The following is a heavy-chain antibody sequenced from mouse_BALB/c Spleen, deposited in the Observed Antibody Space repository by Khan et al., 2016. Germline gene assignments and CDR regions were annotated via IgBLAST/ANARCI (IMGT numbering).Heavy chain of an antibody. Sequence: VQLQQSGAELVKPGASVKLSCTASGFNIKDTYMHWVKQRPEQGLEWIGRIDPANGNTNYDPKFQGKATITADTSSNTAYLQLSSLTSEDTAVYYCARAYPYDAMDDWGHGTSVTVAS. CDR1: GFNIKDTY. CDR2: IDPANGNT. J-gene: IGHJ4*01. V-gene: IGHV14-3*02. CDR3: ARAYPYDAMDD.